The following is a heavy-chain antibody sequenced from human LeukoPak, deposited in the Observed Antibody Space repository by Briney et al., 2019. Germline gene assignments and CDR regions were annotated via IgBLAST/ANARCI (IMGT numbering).Heavy chain of an antibody. Sequence: ASVKVSCKTSGYSFILYGISWVRQAPGQGPEWMGWISTSTGDTKYTQKFQGRVTITADKSTSTAYMELSSLRSEDTAVYYCARQKRTRSYYYDSSGYRSHFDYWGQGTLVTVSS. J-gene: IGHJ4*02. CDR2: ISTSTGDT. D-gene: IGHD3-22*01. V-gene: IGHV1-18*01. CDR1: GYSFILYG. CDR3: ARQKRTRSYYYDSSGYRSHFDY.